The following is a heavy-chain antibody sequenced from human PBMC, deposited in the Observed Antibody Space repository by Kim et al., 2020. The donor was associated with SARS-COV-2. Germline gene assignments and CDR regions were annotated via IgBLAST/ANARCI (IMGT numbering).Heavy chain of an antibody. V-gene: IGHV1-69*13. D-gene: IGHD3-22*01. CDR2: IIPIFGTA. Sequence: SVKVSCKASGGTFSSYAISWVRQAPGQGLEWMGGIIPIFGTANYAQKVQGRVTITADESTSTAYMELSSLRSEDTAVYYCARADYYDSSGYYYRFDYWGQGTLVTVSS. J-gene: IGHJ4*02. CDR3: ARADYYDSSGYYYRFDY. CDR1: GGTFSSYA.